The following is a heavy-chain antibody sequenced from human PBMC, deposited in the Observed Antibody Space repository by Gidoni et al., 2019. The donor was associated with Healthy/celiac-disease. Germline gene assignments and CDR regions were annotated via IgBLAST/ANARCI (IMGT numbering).Heavy chain of an antibody. J-gene: IGHJ6*03. CDR3: ARSSGDSKPHYYYYYYMDV. D-gene: IGHD2-15*01. CDR1: GYTFTSYY. V-gene: IGHV1-46*01. Sequence: QVQLVQSGAEVKKPGASVKVSCKASGYTFTSYYMHWVRQAPGQGLEWMGIINPSGGSTSYAQKFQGRVTMTRDTSTSTVYMELSSLRSEDTAVYYCARSSGDSKPHYYYYYYMDVWGKGTTVTVSS. CDR2: INPSGGST.